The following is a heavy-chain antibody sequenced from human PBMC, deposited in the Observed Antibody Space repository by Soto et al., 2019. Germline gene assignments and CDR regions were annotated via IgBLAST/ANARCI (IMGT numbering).Heavy chain of an antibody. D-gene: IGHD3-9*01. V-gene: IGHV3-33*01. CDR2: IWYDGSNK. CDR1: GFTFSSYG. J-gene: IGHJ6*01. Sequence: QVQLVESGGGVVQPGRSLRLSCAASGFTFSSYGMHWVRQAPGKGLEWVAVIWYDGSNKYYADSVKGRFTISRDNSKNTLYLQMNSLRAEDTAVYYCARDAGYDILTGPPIYYYYYGMDVW. CDR3: ARDAGYDILTGPPIYYYYYGMDV.